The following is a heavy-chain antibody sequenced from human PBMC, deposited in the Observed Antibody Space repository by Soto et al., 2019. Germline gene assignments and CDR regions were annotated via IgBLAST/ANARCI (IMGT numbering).Heavy chain of an antibody. CDR3: VKGEYYYDSSGYYPFDY. Sequence: SETLSLTCTVSGGSISSGGYYWSWIRQHPGKGLEWIGYIYYSGSTYYNPSLKSRVTISVDTSKNQFSLKLSSLRADDTAVYYCVKGEYYYDSSGYYPFDYWGQGTLVTVSS. CDR2: IYYSGST. V-gene: IGHV4-31*03. CDR1: GGSISSGGYY. J-gene: IGHJ4*02. D-gene: IGHD3-22*01.